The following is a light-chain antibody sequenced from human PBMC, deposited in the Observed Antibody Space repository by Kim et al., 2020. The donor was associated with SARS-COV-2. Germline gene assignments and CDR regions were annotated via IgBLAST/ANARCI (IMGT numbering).Light chain of an antibody. J-gene: IGKJ1*01. CDR2: GAT. CDR1: QSVATSF. Sequence: EIVLTQSPGTLSLSPVDSASLSCRASQSVATSFLAWYQLKPGQAPRLLIYGATNRATGVPDRFRGSGSGTDFTLTISRLDPEDFAVYYCQQYDKSPLDIFGQGTKVDIK. CDR3: QQYDKSPLDI. V-gene: IGKV3-20*01.